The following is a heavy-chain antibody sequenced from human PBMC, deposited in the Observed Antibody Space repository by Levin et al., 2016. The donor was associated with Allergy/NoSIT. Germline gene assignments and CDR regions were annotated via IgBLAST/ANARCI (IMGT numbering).Heavy chain of an antibody. V-gene: IGHV3-23*01. J-gene: IGHJ6*02. CDR3: AKSWRYGRHYYYYYGMDV. CDR2: ISGSGGST. D-gene: IGHD3-9*01. Sequence: GGSLRLSCAASGFTFSSYAMSWVRQAPGKGLEWVSAISGSGGSTYYADSVKGRFTISRDNSKNTLYLQMNSLRAEDTAVYYCAKSWRYGRHYYYYYGMDVWGQGTTVTVSS. CDR1: GFTFSSYA.